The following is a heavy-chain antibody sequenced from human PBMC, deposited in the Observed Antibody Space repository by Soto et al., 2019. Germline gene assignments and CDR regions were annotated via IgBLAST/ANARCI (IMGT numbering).Heavy chain of an antibody. CDR3: ARVWPFNYFERTDYIPYSFDS. CDR1: GGSIGGGANS. J-gene: IGHJ4*02. V-gene: IGHV4-30-2*01. CDR2: ISHSGNT. Sequence: QLQMQESGSGLVKPSETLSLTCAVSGGSIGGGANSWTWIRQPPGKGLEWLGSISHSGNTDYKSSLKSRVTISVDTSKNQFSLKLTSVTAADTAMYYCARVWPFNYFERTDYIPYSFDSWCQGTLVTVSS. D-gene: IGHD4-4*01.